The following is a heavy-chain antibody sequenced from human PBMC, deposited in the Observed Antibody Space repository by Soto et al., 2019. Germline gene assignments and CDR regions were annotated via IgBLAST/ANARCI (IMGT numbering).Heavy chain of an antibody. J-gene: IGHJ5*02. V-gene: IGHV4-31*03. CDR2: IYYRGST. Sequence: PSETLSLTCTVSGCSVSSGYYYWNWVRQYPGQGRGWIGYIYYRGSTYYNPSLKRRFTISVDTSQNQFSLPLSSVTAAAAAIYSCARSVTSCGQGTLVTVSS. D-gene: IGHD3-10*01. CDR3: ARSVTS. CDR1: GCSVSSGYYY.